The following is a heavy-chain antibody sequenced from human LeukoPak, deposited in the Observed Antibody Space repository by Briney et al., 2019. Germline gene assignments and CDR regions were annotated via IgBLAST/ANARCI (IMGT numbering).Heavy chain of an antibody. CDR3: ARDEPDTAMVFGSYYMDV. J-gene: IGHJ6*03. CDR2: IIPIFGTA. D-gene: IGHD5-18*01. V-gene: IGHV1-69*06. Sequence: GASVKVSCKASGGTFSSYAISWVRQAPGQGLEWMGGIIPIFGTANYAQKFQGRVTITADKSTSTAYMELSSLRSEDTAVYYCARDEPDTAMVFGSYYMDVWGKGTTVTVSS. CDR1: GGTFSSYA.